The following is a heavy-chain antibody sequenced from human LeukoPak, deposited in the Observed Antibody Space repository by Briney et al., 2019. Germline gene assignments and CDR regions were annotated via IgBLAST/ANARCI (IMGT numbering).Heavy chain of an antibody. Sequence: GGSLRLSCAASGFTFSTYHMNWVRQAPGKGLEWVSYISGSSIYTRYADSVKGRFTISRDNAKNSLYLQMNSLIAEDTALYDCVRDISGYYFDYWGQGTLVTVSS. D-gene: IGHD3-22*01. CDR1: GFTFSTYH. CDR3: VRDISGYYFDY. V-gene: IGHV3-11*05. CDR2: ISGSSIYT. J-gene: IGHJ4*02.